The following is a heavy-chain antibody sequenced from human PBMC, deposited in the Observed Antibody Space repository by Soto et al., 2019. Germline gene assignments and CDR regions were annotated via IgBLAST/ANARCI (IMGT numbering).Heavy chain of an antibody. D-gene: IGHD1-7*01. J-gene: IGHJ5*02. CDR2: LNTYGNT. Sequence: SETLSLTCTVSGGSISSYRWSWIRQPAGKGLEWIGRLNTYGNTHYNPSLKSRVTVSVDTSRTQFFLTLRSVTAADSAVYHCGRESGETWDYEASWGQGTPVTAPQ. CDR3: GRESGETWDYEAS. V-gene: IGHV4-4*07. CDR1: GGSISSYR.